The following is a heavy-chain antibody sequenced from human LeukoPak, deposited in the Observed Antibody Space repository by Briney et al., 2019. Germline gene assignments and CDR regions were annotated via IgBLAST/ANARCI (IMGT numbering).Heavy chain of an antibody. CDR3: ARVIGSYGDSAY. Sequence: PGGSLRLSCKASGFKFSSFSMNWARQAPGKGLEWLSYISSTSSAIYYADSVKGRFTISRDNAKNSLYLQMDSLRAEDTAIYYCARVIGSYGDSAYWGQGTLVTVSS. D-gene: IGHD3-16*01. CDR2: ISSTSSAI. V-gene: IGHV3-48*04. J-gene: IGHJ4*02. CDR1: GFKFSSFS.